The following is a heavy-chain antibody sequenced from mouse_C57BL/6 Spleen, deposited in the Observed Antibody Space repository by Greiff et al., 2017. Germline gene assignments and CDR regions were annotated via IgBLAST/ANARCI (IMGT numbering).Heavy chain of an antibody. D-gene: IGHD1-1*01. Sequence: QVQLQQPGAELVMPGASVKLSCKASGYTFTSYWMHWVKQRPGQGLEWIGEIDPSDSYTNYNQKFKGKTTLTIDKSSSTAYMQLSSLASEDSAVYYCAKGKLRRLGCWGKGTMVAVAA. CDR3: AKGKLRRLGC. CDR1: GYTFTSYW. CDR2: IDPSDSYT. V-gene: IGHV1-69*01. J-gene: IGHJ3*01.